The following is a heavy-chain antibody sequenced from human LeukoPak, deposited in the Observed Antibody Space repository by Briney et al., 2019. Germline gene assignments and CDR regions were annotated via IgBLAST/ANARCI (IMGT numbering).Heavy chain of an antibody. J-gene: IGHJ4*02. CDR3: ARGSSSSSEFDY. CDR2: IYTSGST. D-gene: IGHD6-13*01. Sequence: SETLALTCTVSGGSISRYYWSWIRQPAGKGKEWIGRIYTSGSTNYNPSLKSRVTMSVDTSKNQFSLKLSSVTAADPAVYYCARGSSSSSEFDYWGQGALVTVSS. CDR1: GGSISRYY. V-gene: IGHV4-4*07.